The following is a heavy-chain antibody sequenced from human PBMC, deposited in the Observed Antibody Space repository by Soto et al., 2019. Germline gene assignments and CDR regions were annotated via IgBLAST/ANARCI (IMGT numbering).Heavy chain of an antibody. D-gene: IGHD3-9*01. V-gene: IGHV3-21*01. CDR2: ISSSSSYI. CDR3: ARAHQLRYFDWFPARTHYYGMDV. Sequence: EVQLVESGGGLVKPGGSLRLSCAASGFTFSSYSMNWVRQAPGKGLEWVSSISSSSSYIYYADSVKGRFTISRDNAKNSLYLQMNSLRAEDTAVYYCARAHQLRYFDWFPARTHYYGMDVWGQGTTVTVSS. J-gene: IGHJ6*02. CDR1: GFTFSSYS.